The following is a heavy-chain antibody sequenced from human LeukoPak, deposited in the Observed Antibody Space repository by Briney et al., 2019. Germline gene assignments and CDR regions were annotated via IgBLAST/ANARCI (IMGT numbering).Heavy chain of an antibody. Sequence: SETLSLTCTVSGGSVSSGDYYWSWIRQPPGKGLEWIGYIYYSGSTYYNPSLKSRVTISVDTSKNQFSLKLSSVTAADTAVYYCARGPPLGDGSFDIWGQGTMVTVSS. CDR2: IYYSGST. CDR3: ARGPPLGDGSFDI. CDR1: GGSVSSGDYY. V-gene: IGHV4-30-4*08. J-gene: IGHJ3*02.